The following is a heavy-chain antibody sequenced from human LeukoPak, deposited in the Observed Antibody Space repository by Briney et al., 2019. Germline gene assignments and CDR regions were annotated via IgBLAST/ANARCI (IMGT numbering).Heavy chain of an antibody. Sequence: GGSLRLSCAASGFTFSSYAMSWVRQAPGKGLEWVSAISGSGGSTYYADSVKGRFTISRDNSKNTLYLQMNSLRAEDTAVYYCAKDGVMSYYYYYGMDVWGQGTTVTVSS. V-gene: IGHV3-23*01. CDR2: ISGSGGST. CDR1: GFTFSSYA. D-gene: IGHD3-16*01. J-gene: IGHJ6*02. CDR3: AKDGVMSYYYYYGMDV.